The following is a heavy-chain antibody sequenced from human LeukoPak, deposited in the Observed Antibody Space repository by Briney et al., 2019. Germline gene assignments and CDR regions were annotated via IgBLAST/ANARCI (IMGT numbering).Heavy chain of an antibody. CDR2: INPKDGGT. J-gene: IGHJ4*02. CDR1: GYTLTDYY. D-gene: IGHD6-13*01. Sequence: ASVKVSCKASGYTLTDYYLRWVRQAAGQGLEWMGWINPKDGGTNYAQKFRGRVTMTTDTSITTAYMDLNSLRSDDTAVYYCARESPYSSSWFDNWGQGTLVTVSS. CDR3: ARESPYSSSWFDN. V-gene: IGHV1-2*02.